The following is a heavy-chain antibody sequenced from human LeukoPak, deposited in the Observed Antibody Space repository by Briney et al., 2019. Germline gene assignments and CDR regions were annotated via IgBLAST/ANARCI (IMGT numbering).Heavy chain of an antibody. CDR2: IYPGDSET. D-gene: IGHD3-22*01. Sequence: GESLKISCKGSGYRFTTYWIGWVRQMPGKGLEWMGIIYPGDSETRYSPSFQGQVTISADKSITTAYLQWSSLKASDTAMYYCARHSISSGYMYYFDSWGQGTLVTVSS. V-gene: IGHV5-51*01. J-gene: IGHJ4*02. CDR3: ARHSISSGYMYYFDS. CDR1: GYRFTTYW.